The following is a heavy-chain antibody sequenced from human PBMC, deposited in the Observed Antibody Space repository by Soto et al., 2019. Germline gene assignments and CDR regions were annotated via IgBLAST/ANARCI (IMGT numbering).Heavy chain of an antibody. CDR2: IYYSGNT. CDR1: GGSISSYY. CDR3: ARHSGLSQFDS. V-gene: IGHV4-59*08. Sequence: QVQLQESGPGLVKPSETLSLTCTVSGGSISSYYWSWIRQPPGKGLEWIGYIYYSGNTNYNPSLRSXXHXSXATSKNQFSLKLSSVTAADTAVYYCARHSGLSQFDSWGQGTLVTVSS. J-gene: IGHJ4*02.